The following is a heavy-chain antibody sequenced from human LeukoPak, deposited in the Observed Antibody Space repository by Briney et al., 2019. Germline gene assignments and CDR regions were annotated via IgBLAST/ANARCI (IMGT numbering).Heavy chain of an antibody. J-gene: IGHJ3*02. Sequence: GGSLRLSRAASGFTFSSYGMNWVRQAPGKGLEWVSSISISSNYIYYADSVKGRFTISRDNAKNSLYLQVNSLRAEDTAVYYCARGSRFGVVGRDAFDIWGQGTVVTVSS. CDR2: ISISSNYI. CDR1: GFTFSSYG. D-gene: IGHD3-3*01. V-gene: IGHV3-21*01. CDR3: ARGSRFGVVGRDAFDI.